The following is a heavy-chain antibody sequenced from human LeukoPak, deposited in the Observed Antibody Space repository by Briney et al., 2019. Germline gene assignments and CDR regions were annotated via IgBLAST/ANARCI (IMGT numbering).Heavy chain of an antibody. Sequence: PGGSLRLSCAASGFTFDDYTVHWVRQAPGKGLEWVSLISWDGGSTYYADSVKGRFTISRDNSKNSLYLQMNSLRTEDTALYYCAKDLEAYCSSTSCRAPFDPWGQGTLVTVSS. D-gene: IGHD2-2*01. CDR3: AKDLEAYCSSTSCRAPFDP. CDR2: ISWDGGST. CDR1: GFTFDDYT. J-gene: IGHJ5*02. V-gene: IGHV3-43*01.